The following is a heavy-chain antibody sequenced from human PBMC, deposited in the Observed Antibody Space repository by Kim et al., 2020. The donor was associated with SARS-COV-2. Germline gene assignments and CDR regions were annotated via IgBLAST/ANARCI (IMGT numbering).Heavy chain of an antibody. J-gene: IGHJ6*02. D-gene: IGHD3-16*02. CDR3: GRYLVDTYYYYYGMDV. V-gene: IGHV3-11*06. Sequence: SVKGRFTISRDNAKNSLYLQMNSLRAEDTAVYYCGRYLVDTYYYYYGMDVWGQGTTVTVSS.